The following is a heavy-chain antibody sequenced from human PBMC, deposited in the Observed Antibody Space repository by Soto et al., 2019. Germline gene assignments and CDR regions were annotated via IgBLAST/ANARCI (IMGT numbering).Heavy chain of an antibody. Sequence: SETLSLTCTVSGGSISSYYWGWIRQPPGKGLEWIGSIYYSGSTYYNPSLKSRVTISVDTSKNQFSLKLSSVTAADTAVYYCASRILWFGELLYVGTPYNWFDPWGQGTLVTVSS. CDR1: GGSISSYY. CDR3: ASRILWFGELLYVGTPYNWFDP. J-gene: IGHJ5*02. CDR2: IYYSGST. D-gene: IGHD3-10*01. V-gene: IGHV4-39*01.